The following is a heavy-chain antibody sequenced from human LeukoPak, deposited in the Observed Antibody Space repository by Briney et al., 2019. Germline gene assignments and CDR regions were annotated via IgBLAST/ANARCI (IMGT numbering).Heavy chain of an antibody. D-gene: IGHD1-7*01. J-gene: IGHJ5*02. CDR1: GGSISSSSYY. Sequence: SETLSLTCTVSGGSISSSSYYWGWIRQPPGKGLEWIGSIYYSGSTYYNPSLKSRVTISVDTSKNQFSLKLSSVTAADTAVYYCASHVFITGTTSEHWFDPWGQGTLVTVSS. CDR3: ASHVFITGTTSEHWFDP. V-gene: IGHV4-39*01. CDR2: IYYSGST.